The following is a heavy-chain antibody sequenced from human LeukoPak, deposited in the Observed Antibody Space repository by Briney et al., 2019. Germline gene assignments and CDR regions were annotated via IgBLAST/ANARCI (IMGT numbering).Heavy chain of an antibody. CDR1: GGSFSGYY. J-gene: IGHJ3*02. CDR3: ASSRGTAVADAFDI. D-gene: IGHD6-19*01. Sequence: SETLSLTCAVYGGSFSGYYWSWIRQPPGKGLEWVGEINHSGSTNCNPSLKSRVTISVDTSKNQFSLKLSSVTAADTAVYYCASSRGTAVADAFDIWGQGTMVTVSS. V-gene: IGHV4-34*01. CDR2: INHSGST.